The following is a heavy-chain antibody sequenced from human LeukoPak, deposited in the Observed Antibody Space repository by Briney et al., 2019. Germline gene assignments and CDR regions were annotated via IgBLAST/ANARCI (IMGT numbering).Heavy chain of an antibody. CDR3: ARDRGYDFWSGYYGYFDY. V-gene: IGHV3-20*04. D-gene: IGHD3-3*01. CDR1: GFTVSSNY. J-gene: IGHJ4*02. CDR2: INWNGGST. Sequence: AGGSLRLSCAASGFTVSSNYMSWVRQAPGKGLEWVSGINWNGGSTDYADSVKGRFTISRDNAKNSLYLQVNSLRAEDTALYYCARDRGYDFWSGYYGYFDYWGQGTLVTVSS.